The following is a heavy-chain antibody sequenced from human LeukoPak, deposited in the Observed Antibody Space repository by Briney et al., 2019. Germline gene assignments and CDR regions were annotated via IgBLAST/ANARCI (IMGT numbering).Heavy chain of an antibody. J-gene: IGHJ3*02. CDR2: IIPIFGTA. CDR3: AREGGAYYYDSSGLSGAFDI. V-gene: IGHV1-69*13. CDR1: GGTFSIYA. D-gene: IGHD3-22*01. Sequence: SVNVSCTASGGTFSIYAISCVRQAPGQGLEWMGGIIPIFGTANYAQKFQGRVTITADESTSTAYMELSSLRSEDTAVYYCAREGGAYYYDSSGLSGAFDIWGQGTMVTVSS.